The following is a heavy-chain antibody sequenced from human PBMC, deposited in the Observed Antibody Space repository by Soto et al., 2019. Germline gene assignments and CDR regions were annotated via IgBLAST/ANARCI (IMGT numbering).Heavy chain of an antibody. D-gene: IGHD1-26*01. CDR3: ARKPPGGAFDI. CDR1: GYSISSSNW. CDR2: IYYSGST. J-gene: IGHJ3*02. Sequence: SETLSLTCAVSGYSISSSNWWGWIRQPPGKGLEWIGYIYYSGSTYYNPSLKSRVTMSVDTSKNQFSLKLSSVTAVDTAVYYCARKPPGGAFDIWGQGTMVTVSS. V-gene: IGHV4-28*01.